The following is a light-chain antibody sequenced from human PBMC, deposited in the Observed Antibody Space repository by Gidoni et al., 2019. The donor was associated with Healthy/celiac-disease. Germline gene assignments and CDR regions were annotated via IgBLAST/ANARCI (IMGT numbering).Light chain of an antibody. CDR1: QSISSY. CDR3: QQCYSTLWT. V-gene: IGKV1-39*01. J-gene: IGKJ1*01. CDR2: AAS. Sequence: DNQPTQCPPSRSASVGDRVTITCRSSQSISSYLDWYQQKPGKAPKLLIYAASSLQSGVPSRFSGSGSGTDFTLTISSLQPEDFAAYYCQQCYSTLWTFGQGTKVEIK.